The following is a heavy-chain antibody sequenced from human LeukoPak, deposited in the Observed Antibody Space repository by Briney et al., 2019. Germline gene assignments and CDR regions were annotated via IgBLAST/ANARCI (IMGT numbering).Heavy chain of an antibody. Sequence: ASVKVSCKASGYTFTRFGISWVRQAPGQGLEWMGWISAYKGDTNYAQKIQGRVTMTRDTSTSTAYMELRSLRSDDTAVYYCARDLDTAMGSMDVWGKGTTVTVSS. CDR1: GYTFTRFG. V-gene: IGHV1-18*01. CDR2: ISAYKGDT. CDR3: ARDLDTAMGSMDV. J-gene: IGHJ6*03. D-gene: IGHD5-18*01.